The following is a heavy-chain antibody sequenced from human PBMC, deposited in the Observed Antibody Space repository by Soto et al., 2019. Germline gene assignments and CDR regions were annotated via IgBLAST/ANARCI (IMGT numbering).Heavy chain of an antibody. CDR3: ASSVDTAMVWDFDY. Sequence: GGSLRLSCAASGFTFSSYSMNWVRQAPGKGLEWVSSISSSSSYIYYADSVKGRFTISRDNAKNSLYLQMNSLRAEDTAVYYCASSVDTAMVWDFDYWGQGTLVTVSS. V-gene: IGHV3-21*01. D-gene: IGHD5-18*01. CDR2: ISSSSSYI. CDR1: GFTFSSYS. J-gene: IGHJ4*02.